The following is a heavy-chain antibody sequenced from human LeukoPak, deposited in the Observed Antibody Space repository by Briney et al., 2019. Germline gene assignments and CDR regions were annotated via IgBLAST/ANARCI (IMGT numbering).Heavy chain of an antibody. Sequence: GGSLRLSCAASGFTFSSYGMHWVRQAPGKGLEWVAVISYDGSNKYYADSVKGRFTISRDNAKNTVYLQMNSLRVEDTAVYYCARVGYCSSGICYGMDVWGPGTTVSVSS. D-gene: IGHD2-2*01. V-gene: IGHV3-30*03. CDR3: ARVGYCSSGICYGMDV. CDR2: ISYDGSNK. J-gene: IGHJ6*02. CDR1: GFTFSSYG.